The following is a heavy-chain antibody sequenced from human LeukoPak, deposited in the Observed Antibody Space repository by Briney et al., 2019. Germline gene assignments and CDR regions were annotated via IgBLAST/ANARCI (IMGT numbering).Heavy chain of an antibody. V-gene: IGHV3-30-3*01. CDR3: ARVIPDFWSGFYVGMDV. Sequence: GGSLRLSCAASGFTFSSYAVHWVRQAPGKGLEWVAVISYDGSNKYCADSVKGRFTISRDNSKNTLYLQMNSLRAEDTAVYYCARVIPDFWSGFYVGMDVWGQGTTVTVSS. CDR2: ISYDGSNK. D-gene: IGHD3-3*01. CDR1: GFTFSSYA. J-gene: IGHJ6*02.